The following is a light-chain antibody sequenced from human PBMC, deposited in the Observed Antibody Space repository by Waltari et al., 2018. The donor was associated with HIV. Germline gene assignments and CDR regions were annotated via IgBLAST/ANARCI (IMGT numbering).Light chain of an antibody. CDR2: GAS. CDR3: QQHDNSLYT. V-gene: IGKV3-20*01. J-gene: IGKJ2*01. Sequence: TVLTQSPRSLSLSPGEKATLSCRASQSLTGNNLAWYQQKPGQPPRLLIYGASNRATRIPDRFTAFGSGTDFTLTITRLEPADSAIYYCQQHDNSLYTFGQGTKLEIK. CDR1: QSLTGNN.